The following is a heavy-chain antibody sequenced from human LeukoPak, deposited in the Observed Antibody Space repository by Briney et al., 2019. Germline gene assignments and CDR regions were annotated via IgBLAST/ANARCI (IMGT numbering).Heavy chain of an antibody. V-gene: IGHV3-21*01. CDR1: GFTFSSYS. CDR3: ARDEAVAGPFDY. J-gene: IGHJ4*02. CDR2: ISSSSSYI. D-gene: IGHD6-19*01. Sequence: GGSLRLSCAASGFTFSSYSMNWVRQAPGKGLEWASSISSSSSYIYYADSVKGRFTISRDNAKNSLYLQMNSLRAEDTAVYYCARDEAVAGPFDYWGQGTLVTVSS.